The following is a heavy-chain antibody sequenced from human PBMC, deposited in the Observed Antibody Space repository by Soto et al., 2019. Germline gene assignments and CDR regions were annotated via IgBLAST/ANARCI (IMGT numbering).Heavy chain of an antibody. V-gene: IGHV3-7*01. Sequence: RLSYAARASTFSTYWMGWVLQATGKRLERVGNIKQDRRLENYGDAVKCRLTISSENVNHSLYTKMNSLRAEDTAVYYCARDRGPPRYLYYCLDVLAQGTMVTVSS. CDR3: ARDRGPPRYLYYCLDV. CDR1: ASTFSTYW. J-gene: IGHJ6*02. CDR2: IKQDRRLE. D-gene: IGHD3-10*01.